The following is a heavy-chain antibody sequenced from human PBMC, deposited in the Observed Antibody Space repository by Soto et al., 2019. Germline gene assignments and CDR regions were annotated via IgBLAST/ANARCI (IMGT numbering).Heavy chain of an antibody. CDR2: IYPGDSDT. D-gene: IGHD2-15*01. V-gene: IGHV5-51*01. Sequence: PGESLKISCKGSGYSFTSYWIGWVRQMPGKGLEWMGIIYPGDSDTRYSPSFQGQVTISADKSISTAYLQWSSLKASDTAMYYCARFGARDIVVVVAATDDAFDIWGQGTMVTVSS. CDR1: GYSFTSYW. CDR3: ARFGARDIVVVVAATDDAFDI. J-gene: IGHJ3*02.